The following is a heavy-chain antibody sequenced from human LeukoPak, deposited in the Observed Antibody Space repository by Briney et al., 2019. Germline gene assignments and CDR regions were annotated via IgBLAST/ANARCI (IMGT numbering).Heavy chain of an antibody. V-gene: IGHV1-69*06. CDR3: ARMSDILTGYYGY. J-gene: IGHJ4*02. CDR1: GGTFSSYA. Sequence: SVKVSCKASGGTFSSYAISWVRQAPGQGLEWMGGIIPIFGTANYAQKFQGRVTITADKSTSTAYMELSSLRSEDTAVYYCARMSDILTGYYGYWGQGTLVTVSS. CDR2: IIPIFGTA. D-gene: IGHD3-9*01.